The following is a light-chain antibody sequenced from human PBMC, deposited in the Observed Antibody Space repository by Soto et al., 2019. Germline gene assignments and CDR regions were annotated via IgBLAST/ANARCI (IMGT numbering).Light chain of an antibody. CDR3: QQYNSYWT. J-gene: IGKJ1*01. CDR1: QSISSW. CDR2: DAS. Sequence: GDRVTITCRASQSISSWLAWYQQKPGKAPKLLIYDASSLESVFPSRFSGSVSGTEFTLTISSLQPDDFATYYCQQYNSYWTFGQGTKVDIK. V-gene: IGKV1-5*01.